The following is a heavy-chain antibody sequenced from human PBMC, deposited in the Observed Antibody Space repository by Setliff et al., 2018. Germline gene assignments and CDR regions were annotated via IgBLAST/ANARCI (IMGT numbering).Heavy chain of an antibody. Sequence: GGSLRLSCAASGFTFSSYSMNWVRQAPGKGLEWVSYISSSSSTIYYADSVKGRFTISRDNAKNSLYLQMNSLRAEDTAVYYCARDYTYYDFWSGYTRDYFDYWGQGTLVTVSS. CDR2: ISSSSSTI. V-gene: IGHV3-48*01. J-gene: IGHJ4*02. D-gene: IGHD3-3*01. CDR3: ARDYTYYDFWSGYTRDYFDY. CDR1: GFTFSSYS.